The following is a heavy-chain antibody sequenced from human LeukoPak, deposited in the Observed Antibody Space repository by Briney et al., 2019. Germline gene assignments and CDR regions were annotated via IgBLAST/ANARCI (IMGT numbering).Heavy chain of an antibody. D-gene: IGHD3-3*01. CDR3: AKDREGFLEWSQSIFDY. Sequence: GGSLRLSCAASGFTFSDYSVSWVRQTPGKGLEWVSGVSGSGDSTHYADSVKGRFTISRDNSKNTLYLQMNSLRAEDTAVYYCAKDREGFLEWSQSIFDYWGQGTLVTVSS. CDR1: GFTFSDYS. J-gene: IGHJ4*02. V-gene: IGHV3-23*01. CDR2: VSGSGDST.